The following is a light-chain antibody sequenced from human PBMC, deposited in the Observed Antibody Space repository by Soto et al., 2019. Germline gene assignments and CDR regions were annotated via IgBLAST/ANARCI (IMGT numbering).Light chain of an antibody. CDR3: AAWDDSLSGVI. J-gene: IGLJ2*01. CDR2: KNN. Sequence: QSVLTQPPSASGTPGQRVSISCSGSSSSIGINYVYWYQQLPGTAPKLLIYKNNQRTSGVPDRFSGSKSGTSASLAISGLRSEDDADYHCAAWDDSLSGVIFGGGTKLTVL. CDR1: SSSIGINY. V-gene: IGLV1-47*01.